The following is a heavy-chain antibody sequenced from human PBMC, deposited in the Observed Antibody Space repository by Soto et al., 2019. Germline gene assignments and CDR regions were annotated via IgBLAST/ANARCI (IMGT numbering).Heavy chain of an antibody. CDR2: IHYSGST. J-gene: IGHJ5*02. CDR3: ARDRWPSGS. CDR1: AGSISSYS. Sequence: QVQLQESGPGLVKPSETLSLTCTVSAGSISSYSWSWIRQPPGKGLELIGYIHYSGSTNYNPSLKSRVTISVDTAKNQFSLKLSSVTAADTAVYYCARDRWPSGSWGQGTLVTVSS. D-gene: IGHD5-12*01. V-gene: IGHV4-59*01.